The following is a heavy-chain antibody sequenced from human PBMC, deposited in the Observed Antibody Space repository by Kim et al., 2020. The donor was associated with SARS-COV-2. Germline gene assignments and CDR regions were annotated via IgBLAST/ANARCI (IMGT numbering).Heavy chain of an antibody. CDR2: MNPNSGNT. Sequence: ASVKVSCKASGYTFTSYDINWVRQATGQGLEWMGWMNPNSGNTGYAQKFQGRVTMTRNTSISTAYMELSSLRSEDTAVYYCARARHDWLLQMINYYYYGMDVWGQGTTVTVSS. J-gene: IGHJ6*02. CDR3: ARARHDWLLQMINYYYYGMDV. V-gene: IGHV1-8*01. CDR1: GYTFTSYD. D-gene: IGHD3-9*01.